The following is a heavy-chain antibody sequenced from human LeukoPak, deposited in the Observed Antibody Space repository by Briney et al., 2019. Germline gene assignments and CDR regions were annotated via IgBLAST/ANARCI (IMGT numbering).Heavy chain of an antibody. CDR2: IIPILGIA. CDR3: ARGRSPNTAMVILEF. CDR1: GGTFSSYA. J-gene: IGHJ4*02. V-gene: IGHV1-69*04. D-gene: IGHD5-18*01. Sequence: GASVKVSCKASGGTFSSYAISWVRQAPGQGLEWMGRIIPILGIANYAQKFQGRVTITADKSTSTAYMEPSSLRSEDTAVYYCARGRSPNTAMVILEFWGQGTLVTVSS.